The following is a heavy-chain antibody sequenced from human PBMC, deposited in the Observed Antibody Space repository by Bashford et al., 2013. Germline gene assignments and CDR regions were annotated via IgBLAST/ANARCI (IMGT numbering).Heavy chain of an antibody. CDR2: IWSDGSKK. V-gene: IGHV3-33*01. J-gene: IGHJ2*01. Sequence: GGSLRLSCAPSGFTFSSYGMHWVRQAPGKGLEWVAVIWSDGSKKYYVDSVKGRFTISRDNSKNTLYLQMNSLTVEDTAVYFCARDGAGPQDWYFGLWGRGTLVTVSS. D-gene: IGHD6-19*01. CDR3: ARDGAGPQDWYFGL. CDR1: GFTFSSYG.